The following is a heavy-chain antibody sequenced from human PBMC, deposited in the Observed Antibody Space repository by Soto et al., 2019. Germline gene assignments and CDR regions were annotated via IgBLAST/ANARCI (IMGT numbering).Heavy chain of an antibody. V-gene: IGHV4-59*01. CDR1: GGSISSYY. D-gene: IGHD3-22*01. CDR3: TIFPFYYDSSRPSLFPH. CDR2: IYYSGST. Sequence: SETLSLTCTVSGGSISSYYWSWIRQPPGKGQEWIGYIYYSGSTNYNPSLKSRVTISVDTSKNQFSLKLSSVTAAETAVYYCTIFPFYYDSSRPSLFPHWGQGTLVTVSS. J-gene: IGHJ1*01.